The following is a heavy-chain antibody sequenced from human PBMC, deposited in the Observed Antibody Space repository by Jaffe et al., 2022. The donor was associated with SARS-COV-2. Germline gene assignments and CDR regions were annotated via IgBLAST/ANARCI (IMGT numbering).Heavy chain of an antibody. CDR2: VNPGGGST. J-gene: IGHJ3*01. D-gene: IGHD3-22*01. Sequence: QVQLVQSGAEVKKPGASVRVSCKTSGYTFTSYYVHWVRQAPGQGLEWMGIVNPGGGSTSYAQKFQGRVTMTRDTSTSTVYMELSSLRSEDTAIYYCARAPKRYDGSSGAFDVWGHGTMVTVSS. CDR1: GYTFTSYY. V-gene: IGHV1-46*01. CDR3: ARAPKRYDGSSGAFDV.